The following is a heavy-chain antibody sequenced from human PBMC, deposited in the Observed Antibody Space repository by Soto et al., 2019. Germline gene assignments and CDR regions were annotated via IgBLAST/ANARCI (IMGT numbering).Heavy chain of an antibody. Sequence: GASVKVSCKASGYTFTSYYMHWVRQAPGQGLEWMGIINPSGGSTSYAQKFQGRVTMTRDTSTSTVYMELSSLRSEDTAVYYCARDEGTAPSYNWFDPWGQGTLVTVSS. D-gene: IGHD5-18*01. CDR2: INPSGGST. J-gene: IGHJ5*02. V-gene: IGHV1-46*01. CDR3: ARDEGTAPSYNWFDP. CDR1: GYTFTSYY.